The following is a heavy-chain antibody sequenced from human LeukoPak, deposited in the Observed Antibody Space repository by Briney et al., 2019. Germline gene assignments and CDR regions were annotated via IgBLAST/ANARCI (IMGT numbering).Heavy chain of an antibody. CDR3: ARGQGYCSSTSCYGPFDY. V-gene: IGHV4-31*11. CDR1: GGSISSGGYS. J-gene: IGHJ4*02. D-gene: IGHD2-2*01. CDR2: IYYSVST. Sequence: SQTLSLTCAVSGGSISSGGYSWSWIRQPPGKGLEWIGYIYYSVSTYYNPSLKSRVTISVDTSKNQFSLKLSSVTAADTAVYYCARGQGYCSSTSCYGPFDYWGQGTLVTVSS.